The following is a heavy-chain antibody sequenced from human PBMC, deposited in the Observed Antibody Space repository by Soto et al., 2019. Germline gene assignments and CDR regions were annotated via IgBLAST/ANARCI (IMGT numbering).Heavy chain of an antibody. D-gene: IGHD4-17*01. CDR2: IRPMPDNDAT. V-gene: IGHV3-73*01. J-gene: IGHJ6*02. CDR3: ARLNSATTVTTSYDYYGMDI. Sequence: GGSLRLSCVASGFTLSGPALHWVRQRSGRGLEWVGRIRPMPDNDATAYAASVKGRFTISRDDSKNTAYLLMNSLKTEDTAVYYCARLNSATTVTTSYDYYGMDIWGQGTTVTVSS. CDR1: GFTLSGPA.